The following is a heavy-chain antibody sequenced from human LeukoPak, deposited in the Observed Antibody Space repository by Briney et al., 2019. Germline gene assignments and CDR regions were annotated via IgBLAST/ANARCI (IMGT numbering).Heavy chain of an antibody. CDR2: IIPIFGTA. CDR1: GGTFSSYA. Sequence: ASVKVSCKASGGTFSSYAISWVRQAPGQGLEWMGGIIPIFGTANYAQKFQGRVTITADESTSTAYMELSSLRSEDTAVYYCARDGLVPTGVNGAFDIWGQGTLVTVSS. J-gene: IGHJ3*02. D-gene: IGHD2-8*01. CDR3: ARDGLVPTGVNGAFDI. V-gene: IGHV1-69*13.